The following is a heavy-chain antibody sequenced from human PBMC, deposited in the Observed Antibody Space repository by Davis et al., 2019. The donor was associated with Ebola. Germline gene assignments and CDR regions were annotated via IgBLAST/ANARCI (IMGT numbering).Heavy chain of an antibody. D-gene: IGHD3-3*01. J-gene: IGHJ5*02. CDR3: ARARFLEWSHRFDP. CDR2: IYYSGST. V-gene: IGHV4-39*07. Sequence: PSETLSLTCTVSGGSISSSYYWGWIRQPPGKGLEWIGSIYYSGSTYYNPSLKSRVTISVDTSKNQFSLKLSSVTAADTAVYYCARARFLEWSHRFDPWGQGTLVTVSS. CDR1: GGSISSSYY.